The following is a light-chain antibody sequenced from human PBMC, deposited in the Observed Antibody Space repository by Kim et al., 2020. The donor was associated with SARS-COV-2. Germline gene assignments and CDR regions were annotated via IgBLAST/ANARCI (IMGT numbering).Light chain of an antibody. V-gene: IGLV3-21*04. CDR2: YNS. J-gene: IGLJ3*02. CDR3: QVWDSSSDHRV. CDR1: NIGSKS. Sequence: PGKTARITCGGNNIGSKSVPWYQQKPGQAPVLVIYYNSDRPSGIPERFAGSNSGNTATLTISRVEAGDEADYYCQVWDSSSDHRVFGGGTKLTVL.